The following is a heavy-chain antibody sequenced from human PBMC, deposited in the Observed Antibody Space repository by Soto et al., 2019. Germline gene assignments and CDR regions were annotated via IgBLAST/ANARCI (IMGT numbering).Heavy chain of an antibody. CDR3: ATDGDISGWAYLVX. CDR1: GFTVTRNF. J-gene: IGHJ1*01. Sequence: GGSLRLSCAASGFTVTRNFMSWVRQAPGKGLEWVSVIYTGGSTYYADSVKGLFTISRDSSKNMLYLQMNSLRVEDTAVYYCATDGDISGWAYLVXWGQATLVTVSX. D-gene: IGHD6-19*01. CDR2: IYTGGST. V-gene: IGHV3-53*01.